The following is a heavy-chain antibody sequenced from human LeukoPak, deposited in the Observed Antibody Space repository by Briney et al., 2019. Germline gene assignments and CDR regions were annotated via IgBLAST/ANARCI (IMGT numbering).Heavy chain of an antibody. Sequence: PSETLSLTCAVYGGPFSGYYWSWIRQPPGKGLEWIGEINHSGSTNYNPSLKSRVTISVDTSKNQFSLKLSSVTAADTAVYYCARARLGYCSSTSCYHGNWFDPWGQGTLVTVSS. CDR2: INHSGST. D-gene: IGHD2-2*01. V-gene: IGHV4-34*01. CDR3: ARARLGYCSSTSCYHGNWFDP. J-gene: IGHJ5*02. CDR1: GGPFSGYY.